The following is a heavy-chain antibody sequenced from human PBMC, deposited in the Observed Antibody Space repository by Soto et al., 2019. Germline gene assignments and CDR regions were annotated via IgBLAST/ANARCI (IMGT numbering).Heavy chain of an antibody. CDR1: GFTFTSST. CDR3: AADPNYGGNVARGYFYYGMDV. Sequence: QMQLVQSGPEVKKPGTSVKVSCKASGFTFTSSTVQWVRQARGQRLEWIGWIVVGSDNTNYAQKFQERVTITRDMSTSTAYMELSSLRSEDTAVYYCAADPNYGGNVARGYFYYGMDVWGQGTTVTVSS. J-gene: IGHJ6*02. D-gene: IGHD1-7*01. CDR2: IVVGSDNT. V-gene: IGHV1-58*01.